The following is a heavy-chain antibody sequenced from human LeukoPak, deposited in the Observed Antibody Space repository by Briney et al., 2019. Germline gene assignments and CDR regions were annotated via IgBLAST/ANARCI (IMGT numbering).Heavy chain of an antibody. CDR2: IYTSGST. Sequence: PSETLSLTCTVSGGSISSYYWSWIWQPAGKGLEWIGRIYTSGSTNYNPSLESRVTMSLDTSKNQFSLKLRSVTAADTAVYYCARGGCDFPYNWFDPWGQGTLVTVSS. CDR3: ARGGCDFPYNWFDP. V-gene: IGHV4-4*07. CDR1: GGSISSYY. J-gene: IGHJ5*02. D-gene: IGHD3-3*01.